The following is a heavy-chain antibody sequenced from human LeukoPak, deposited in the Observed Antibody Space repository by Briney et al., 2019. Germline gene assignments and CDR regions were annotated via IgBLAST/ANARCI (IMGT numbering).Heavy chain of an antibody. J-gene: IGHJ4*02. CDR2: INSNGGGT. D-gene: IGHD3-22*01. V-gene: IGHV3-74*01. CDR1: GFTFSSYW. CDR3: ARGPDTSGYYIGDH. Sequence: GGSLRLSCAASGFTFSSYWMHWVRQAPGKGLVWVSRINSNGGGTTYADSVKGRFTISRDNAKNTLYLQMNSLRAEDTAVYYCARGPDTSGYYIGDHWGQGILVTVS.